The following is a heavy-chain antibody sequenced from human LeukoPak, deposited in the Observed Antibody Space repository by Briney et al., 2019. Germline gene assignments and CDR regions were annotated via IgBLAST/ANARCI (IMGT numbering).Heavy chain of an antibody. CDR3: ARVVVVVSVAPGSYYMDV. V-gene: IGHV1-18*01. D-gene: IGHD2-2*01. Sequence: ASVKVSCKASGYTFTSYGITWVRQVPGQGPEWMGWTIAYNGNTKYVQKFQGRVTMTTDTSTNTAYMELRSLRSDDTAVYYCARVVVVVSVAPGSYYMDVWGKGTAVAVSS. CDR2: TIAYNGNT. J-gene: IGHJ6*03. CDR1: GYTFTSYG.